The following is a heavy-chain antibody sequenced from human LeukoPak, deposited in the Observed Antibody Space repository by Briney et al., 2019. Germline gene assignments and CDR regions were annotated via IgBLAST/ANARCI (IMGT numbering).Heavy chain of an antibody. J-gene: IGHJ4*02. CDR3: AKGHCSSTSCYQIYFDY. V-gene: IGHV3-23*01. Sequence: PGGSLRLSCAASGFTFSSFAMSWVRQAPGKGLEWVSFIIGSGGNTYYADSVKGRFTISRDNSKNTLYLQMNSLRAEDTAIYYCAKGHCSSTSCYQIYFDYWGQGTLVAVSS. D-gene: IGHD2-2*01. CDR2: IIGSGGNT. CDR1: GFTFSSFA.